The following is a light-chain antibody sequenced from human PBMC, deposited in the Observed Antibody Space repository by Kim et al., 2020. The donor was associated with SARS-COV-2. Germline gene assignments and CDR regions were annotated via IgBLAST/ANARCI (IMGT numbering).Light chain of an antibody. CDR1: QSVSSY. Sequence: LSPGERATLSCRASQSVSSYLAWYQQKPGQAPRLLIYDASNRATGIPARFSGTGSGTDFTLTISSLEPEDFAVYYCQQRSNWPLTFGGGTKVDIK. J-gene: IGKJ4*01. CDR3: QQRSNWPLT. CDR2: DAS. V-gene: IGKV3-11*01.